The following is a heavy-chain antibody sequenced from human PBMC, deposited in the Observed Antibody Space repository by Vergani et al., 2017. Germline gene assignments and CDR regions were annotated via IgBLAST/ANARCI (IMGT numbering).Heavy chain of an antibody. CDR1: GFTSAGYA. V-gene: IGHV3-9*02. J-gene: IGHJ5*02. Sequence: EVQLEVSGGGLVLPGRSLRLSCVASGFTSAGYAMPWVRQAPGKGLEWVSGISWNSNSIGYADSVKGRFTISRDNAKNSLYLQMNSLRAEDTALYYWAKDLGTSSGGGWFDPWGQGTLVTVSS. D-gene: IGHD6-6*01. CDR2: ISWNSNSI. CDR3: AKDLGTSSGGGWFDP.